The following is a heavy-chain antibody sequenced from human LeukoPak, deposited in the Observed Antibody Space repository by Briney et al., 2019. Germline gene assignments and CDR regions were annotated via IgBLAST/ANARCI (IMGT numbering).Heavy chain of an antibody. J-gene: IGHJ4*02. CDR3: ARVGAGIVFDY. Sequence: SVKASCKASGGTFSSYAISWVRQAPGQGLEWMGRIIPILGIANYAQKFQGRVTITADKSTSTAYMELSSLRSEDTAVYYCARVGAGIVFDYWGQGTLATVSS. CDR1: GGTFSSYA. V-gene: IGHV1-69*04. D-gene: IGHD1-26*01. CDR2: IIPILGIA.